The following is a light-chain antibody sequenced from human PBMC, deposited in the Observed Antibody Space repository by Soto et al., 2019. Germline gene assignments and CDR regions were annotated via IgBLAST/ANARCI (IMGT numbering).Light chain of an antibody. V-gene: IGKV3-20*01. CDR2: GAF. CDR1: QSVSNNY. Sequence: ENVLTQSPGTLSFSPGERATFSCRASQSVSNNYLAWYQQKPGQAPRLLIYGAFKRATGIPDRFSGSGSGTDFTLTISRMEPEDFAVYCCQQYGSSPRRFGQGTKVDIK. J-gene: IGKJ1*01. CDR3: QQYGSSPRR.